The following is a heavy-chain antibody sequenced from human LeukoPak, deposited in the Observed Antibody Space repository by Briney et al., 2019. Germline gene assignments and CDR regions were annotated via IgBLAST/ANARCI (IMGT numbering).Heavy chain of an antibody. D-gene: IGHD3-22*01. J-gene: IGHJ4*02. CDR2: ISGSGGST. V-gene: IGHV3-23*01. Sequence: GGSLRLSCAASGFTFSSYAMSWVRQAPGKGLEWVSAISGSGGSTYYADSVKGRFTISRDNSKNTLYLQMNGLRAEDTAVYYCANMVVVITTGYWGQGTLVTVSS. CDR1: GFTFSSYA. CDR3: ANMVVVITTGY.